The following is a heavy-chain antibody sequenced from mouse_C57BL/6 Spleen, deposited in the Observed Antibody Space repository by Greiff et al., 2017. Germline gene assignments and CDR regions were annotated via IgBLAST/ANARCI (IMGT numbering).Heavy chain of an antibody. J-gene: IGHJ1*03. CDR2: INPSNGGT. CDR1: GYTFTSYW. V-gene: IGHV1-53*01. D-gene: IGHD1-1*01. CDR3: ARSGGSSYRSYWYFDV. Sequence: QVQLQQPGTELVKPGASVKLSCKASGYTFTSYWMHWVKQRPGQGLDWIGNINPSNGGTNYNEKFKSKATLTVDKSSSTAYMQLSSLTSEDSAVYYCARSGGSSYRSYWYFDVWGTGTTVTVSS.